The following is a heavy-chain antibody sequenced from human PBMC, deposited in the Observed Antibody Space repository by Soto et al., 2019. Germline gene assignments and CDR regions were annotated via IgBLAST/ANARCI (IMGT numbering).Heavy chain of an antibody. CDR1: GFTFSSYA. CDR2: ISGSGGST. D-gene: IGHD3-3*01. Sequence: GGSLRLSCAASGFTFSSYAMSWVRQAPGKGLEWVSAISGSGGSTYYADSVKGRFTISRDNSKNTLYLQMNSPRAEDTAVYYCAKDLRITIFGVVISLDYWGQGTLVTVSS. V-gene: IGHV3-23*01. J-gene: IGHJ4*02. CDR3: AKDLRITIFGVVISLDY.